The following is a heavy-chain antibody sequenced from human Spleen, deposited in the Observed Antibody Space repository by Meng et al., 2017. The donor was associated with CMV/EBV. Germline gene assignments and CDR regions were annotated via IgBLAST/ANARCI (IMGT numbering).Heavy chain of an antibody. CDR3: ARESMDTALVRQSYYYYYYGMDV. D-gene: IGHD5-18*01. J-gene: IGHJ6*02. CDR2: VSSGTNYI. V-gene: IGHV3-21*01. CDR1: GFTFSDYS. Sequence: ESLKISCAASGFTFSDYSMNWVRQAPGKGLEWVASVSSGTNYIYYADSMKGRFTISRDSPKNSLYLQMTGLTAEDTAVYYCARESMDTALVRQSYYYYYYGMDVWGQGTTVTVSS.